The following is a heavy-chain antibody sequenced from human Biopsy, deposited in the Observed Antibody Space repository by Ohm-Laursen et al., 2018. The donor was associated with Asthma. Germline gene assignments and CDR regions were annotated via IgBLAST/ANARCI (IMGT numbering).Heavy chain of an antibody. CDR3: ARDQGDSKFDY. J-gene: IGHJ4*02. Sequence: SETLSLTCTFSGGSINSDYWSWTRQPPGKGLEWIGLSSYSGFRKYNPSLKSRVTISVDTSKNQLSLNLTSVIAADTAVYYCARDQGDSKFDYWGQGILVTVSS. V-gene: IGHV4-59*01. CDR1: GGSINSDY. CDR2: SSYSGFR. D-gene: IGHD3-16*01.